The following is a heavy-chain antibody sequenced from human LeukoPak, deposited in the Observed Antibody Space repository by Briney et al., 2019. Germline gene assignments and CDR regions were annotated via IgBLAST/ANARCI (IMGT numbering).Heavy chain of an antibody. CDR2: IYYTGST. CDR1: GGSISSSSYY. J-gene: IGHJ5*02. Sequence: SETLSLTCSVSGGSISSSSYYWGWIRQPPGKGLEWIGNIYYTGSTYYNPSLKSRVTISVDASKNQFSLKLSSVTAADTAVYYCARVPVNIWENWFDPWGQGTLVTVSS. D-gene: IGHD1-26*01. V-gene: IGHV4-39*07. CDR3: ARVPVNIWENWFDP.